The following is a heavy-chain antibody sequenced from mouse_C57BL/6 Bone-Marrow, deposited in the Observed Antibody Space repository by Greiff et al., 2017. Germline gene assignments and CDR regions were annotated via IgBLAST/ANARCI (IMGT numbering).Heavy chain of an antibody. V-gene: IGHV5-17*01. CDR2: ISSGSSTI. CDR1: GFTFSDYG. J-gene: IGHJ3*01. Sequence: EVKLVESGGGLVKPGGSLKLSCAASGFTFSDYGMHWVRQAPEKGLAWVAYISSGSSTIYYADTVKGRFTISRDNAKNTLFLQLTSLRSEDTAMYYSASIYYYGSSPADWGQGTLVTVSA. D-gene: IGHD1-1*01. CDR3: ASIYYYGSSPAD.